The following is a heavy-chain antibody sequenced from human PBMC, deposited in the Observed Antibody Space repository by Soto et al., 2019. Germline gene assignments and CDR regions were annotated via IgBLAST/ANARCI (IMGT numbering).Heavy chain of an antibody. CDR1: GFSFSDSY. CDR2: ISPRSTFR. CDR3: ARGGGGGLFDP. J-gene: IGHJ5*02. D-gene: IGHD2-21*01. Sequence: GGSLRLSCATSGFSFSDSYMSWIRQAPGKGLEWISHISPRSTFRDYAESVKGRFTISRDSVKNSLYLQMNNLTAGDTGVYYCARGGGGGLFDPWGQGSLVTVSS. V-gene: IGHV3-11*06.